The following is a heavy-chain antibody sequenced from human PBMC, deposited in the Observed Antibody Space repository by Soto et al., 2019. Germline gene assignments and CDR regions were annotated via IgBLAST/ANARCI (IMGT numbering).Heavy chain of an antibody. D-gene: IGHD5-18*01. CDR2: IYHSGSP. CDR3: ARGSGYGYGLGY. J-gene: IGHJ4*02. V-gene: IGHV4-4*02. CDR1: GDSIRSINW. Sequence: ASETLSLTCAVSGDSIRSINWWTWVRQPPGKGLEWIGEIYHSGSPNYNPSLKSRLTISVGKSKNQFSLSLRSVTAADTAVYFCARGSGYGYGLGYWGQGTLVTVSS.